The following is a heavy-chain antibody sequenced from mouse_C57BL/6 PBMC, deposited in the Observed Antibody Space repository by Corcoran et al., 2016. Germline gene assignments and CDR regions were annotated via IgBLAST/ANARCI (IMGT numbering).Heavy chain of an antibody. D-gene: IGHD3-2*02. CDR1: GYAFSSYW. CDR2: IYPGDGDT. Sequence: QVQLQQSGAELVKPGASVKISCKASGYAFSSYWMNWVKQRPGKGLEWIGQIYPGDGDTNYNGKFKGKATLTADKSSSIAYMQLSSLTSEDSAVYFCAKTAQATPYYFDYWGQGTTLTVSS. CDR3: AKTAQATPYYFDY. V-gene: IGHV1-80*01. J-gene: IGHJ2*01.